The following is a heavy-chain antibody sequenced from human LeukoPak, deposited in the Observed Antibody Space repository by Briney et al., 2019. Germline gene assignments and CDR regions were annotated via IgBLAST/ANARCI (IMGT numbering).Heavy chain of an antibody. CDR1: GGSISSSNW. Sequence: ASETLSLTCAVSGGSISSSNWWSWVRQPPGKGLEWIGYIYYSGSTNYNPSLKSRVTISVDTSKNQFSLKLSSVTAADTAVYYCARDKRGYSYGYFDYWGQGTLVTVSS. V-gene: IGHV4-4*02. J-gene: IGHJ4*02. D-gene: IGHD5-18*01. CDR3: ARDKRGYSYGYFDY. CDR2: IYYSGST.